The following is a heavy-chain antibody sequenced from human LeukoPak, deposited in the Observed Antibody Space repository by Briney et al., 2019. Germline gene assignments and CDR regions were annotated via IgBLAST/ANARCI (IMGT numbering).Heavy chain of an antibody. D-gene: IGHD3-22*01. CDR2: ISYDGTNK. V-gene: IGHV3-30*18. J-gene: IGHJ4*02. CDR3: AKDLNYYGSSGYSYFDY. Sequence: GGSLRLSCAASGFTFSSYGMHWVRQAPGKGLEWVAVISYDGTNKYYGDSVKGRFTISRDNSKNTLYLEMNSPRAEDTAVYYCAKDLNYYGSSGYSYFDYWGQGTLVTVSS. CDR1: GFTFSSYG.